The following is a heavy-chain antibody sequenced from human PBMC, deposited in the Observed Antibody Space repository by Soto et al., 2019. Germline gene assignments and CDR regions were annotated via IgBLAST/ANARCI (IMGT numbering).Heavy chain of an antibody. CDR1: GNTFSYRY. CDR2: ITPFSGDV. CDR3: ASRGAGSGPFTWELPDH. J-gene: IGHJ4*02. Sequence: QMQLVQSGAEVKKTGSSVTVSCKALGNTFSYRYLHWVRQAPGQALEWMGWITPFSGDVHYAQKFQERVTLTRDRSINTAYMRMSSLRSEDTSTYFSASRGAGSGPFTWELPDHWGQGTLVTVSS. D-gene: IGHD1-26*01. V-gene: IGHV1-45*02.